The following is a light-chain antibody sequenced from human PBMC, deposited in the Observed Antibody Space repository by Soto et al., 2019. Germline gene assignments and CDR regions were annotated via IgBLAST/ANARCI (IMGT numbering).Light chain of an antibody. CDR1: QSVSSSY. Sequence: EIVLTQSPGTLSLSPGERATLSCRASQSVSSSYLAWYQQKPGQAPRLLIYGASSRATGIPDRFSGSGSGTDFTLTISRLEPEDYEAYSCENYGRSLCTVRQG. V-gene: IGKV3-20*01. J-gene: IGKJ1*01. CDR3: ENYGRSLCT. CDR2: GAS.